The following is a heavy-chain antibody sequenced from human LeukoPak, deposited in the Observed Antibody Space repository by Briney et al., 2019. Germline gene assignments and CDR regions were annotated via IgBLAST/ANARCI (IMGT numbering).Heavy chain of an antibody. CDR1: GYTFTSYG. CDR3: ARPTSVVVVAASPLTPPWFDP. V-gene: IGHV1-18*04. D-gene: IGHD2-15*01. CDR2: TSAYNGNT. J-gene: IGHJ5*02. Sequence: ASVKVSCKASGYTFTSYGISWVRQAPGQGLEWMGWTSAYNGNTNYAQKLQGRVTMTTDTSTSTAYMELRSLRSDDTAVYYCARPTSVVVVAASPLTPPWFDPWGQGTLVTVSS.